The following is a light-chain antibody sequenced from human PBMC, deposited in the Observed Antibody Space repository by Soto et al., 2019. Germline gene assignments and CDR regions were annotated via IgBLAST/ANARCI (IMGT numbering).Light chain of an antibody. Sequence: DIQMTQSPSSLSASVGDRVTITCRANQGISNSLAWYQQKPGKVPKLLIYAASTLQSGVPSRFSGSGSGTDFTPTISSLQPEDVATYYCQKYNSAPPTFGQGTKVDIK. CDR3: QKYNSAPPT. CDR2: AAS. V-gene: IGKV1-27*01. J-gene: IGKJ1*01. CDR1: QGISNS.